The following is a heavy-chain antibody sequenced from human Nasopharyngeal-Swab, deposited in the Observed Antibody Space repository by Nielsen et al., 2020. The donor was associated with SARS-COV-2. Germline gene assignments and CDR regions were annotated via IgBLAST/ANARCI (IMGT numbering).Heavy chain of an antibody. CDR2: ISAYNGRT. J-gene: IGHJ4*02. CDR1: GYTFTSYG. V-gene: IGHV1-18*01. D-gene: IGHD2-21*02. CDR3: GRWGDWRVRYFDS. Sequence: ASVKVSCKASGYTFTSYGFGWMRQAPGQGLEYIGWISAYNGRTYYEQKFQGRVTMATDTSTSTAYMELGSLRSDDTALYYCGRWGDWRVRYFDSWGQGTLFTVST.